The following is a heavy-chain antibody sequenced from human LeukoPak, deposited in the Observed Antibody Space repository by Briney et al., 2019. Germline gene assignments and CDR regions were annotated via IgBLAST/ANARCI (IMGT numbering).Heavy chain of an antibody. D-gene: IGHD3-3*01. CDR1: GYTFTGYY. CDR2: INPNSGGT. J-gene: IGHJ4*02. V-gene: IGHV1-2*02. CDR3: ATTVHYDFWSGLRY. Sequence: ASVKVSCKASGYTFTGYYMHWVRQAPGQGLEWMGWINPNSGGTNYAQKFQGRVTMTEDTSTDTAYMELSSLRSEDTAVYYCATTVHYDFWSGLRYWGQGTLVTVSS.